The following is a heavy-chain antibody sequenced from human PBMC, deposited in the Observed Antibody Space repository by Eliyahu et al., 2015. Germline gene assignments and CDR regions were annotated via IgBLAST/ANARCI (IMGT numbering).Heavy chain of an antibody. D-gene: IGHD3-9*01. CDR2: INHSGST. J-gene: IGHJ4*02. CDR1: GGSFSGYY. CDR3: ARGLFLPRLVTHYWLDY. V-gene: IGHV4-34*01. Sequence: QVQLQQWGAGLLKPSETLSLTCXVYGGSFSGYYWSWIRQPPGKGLEWIGEINHSGSTNYNPSLKSRVTISVDTSKNQFSLKLSSVTAADTAVYYCARGLFLPRLVTHYWLDYWGQGTLVTVSS.